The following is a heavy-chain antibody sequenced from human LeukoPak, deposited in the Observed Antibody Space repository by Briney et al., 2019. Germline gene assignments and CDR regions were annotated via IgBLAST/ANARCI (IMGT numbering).Heavy chain of an antibody. CDR1: GFTFSSYG. CDR3: ARRGYYYDSSGYYYNYYYYMDV. D-gene: IGHD3-22*01. V-gene: IGHV3-33*08. J-gene: IGHJ6*03. Sequence: GGSLRLSCAASGFTFSSYGMHWVRQAPGKGLEWVAFIRYDGSNKYYADSVKGRFTISRDNSKNTLYLQMNSLRAEDTAVYYCARRGYYYDSSGYYYNYYYYMDVWGKGTTVTISS. CDR2: IRYDGSNK.